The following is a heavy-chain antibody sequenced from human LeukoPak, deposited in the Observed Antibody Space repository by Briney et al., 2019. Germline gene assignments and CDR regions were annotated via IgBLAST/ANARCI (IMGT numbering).Heavy chain of an antibody. CDR1: GGSISSGGYS. D-gene: IGHD6-13*01. Sequence: SETLSLTCAVSGGSISSGGYSWSWIRRPPGKGLEWIGYIYHSGSTYYNPSLKSRVTISVDRSKNQFSLKLSSVTAADTAVYYCARDQGAAAGIFDYWGQGTLVTVSS. CDR3: ARDQGAAAGIFDY. CDR2: IYHSGST. J-gene: IGHJ4*02. V-gene: IGHV4-30-2*01.